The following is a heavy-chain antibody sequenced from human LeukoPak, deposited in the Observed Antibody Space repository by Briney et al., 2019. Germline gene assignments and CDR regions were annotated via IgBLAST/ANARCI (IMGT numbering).Heavy chain of an antibody. Sequence: GGSLRLSCAASGFTFSSYSMNWVRQAPGKGLEWVGRIKSKTDGGTTDYAAPVKGRFTISRDDSKNTLYLQMNSLKTEDTAVYYCTTEYSGSYYNAFDIWGQGTMVTVSS. CDR2: IKSKTDGGTT. J-gene: IGHJ3*02. CDR1: GFTFSSYS. CDR3: TTEYSGSYYNAFDI. D-gene: IGHD1-26*01. V-gene: IGHV3-15*01.